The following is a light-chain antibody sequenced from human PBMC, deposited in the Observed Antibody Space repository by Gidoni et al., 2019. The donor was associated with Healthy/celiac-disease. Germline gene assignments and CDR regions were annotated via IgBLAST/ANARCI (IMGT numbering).Light chain of an antibody. J-gene: IGKJ4*01. CDR3: QQYGSSPGLT. CDR1: QSVSSSY. V-gene: IGKV3-20*01. Sequence: EIVLTQPPATLSLSPEERATFSCRASQSVSSSYLAWYQQKPGQAPRLLIYGASSRATGIPDRFSGSGSGTDFTLTISRLEPEDFAVYYCQQYGSSPGLTFGGGTKVEIK. CDR2: GAS.